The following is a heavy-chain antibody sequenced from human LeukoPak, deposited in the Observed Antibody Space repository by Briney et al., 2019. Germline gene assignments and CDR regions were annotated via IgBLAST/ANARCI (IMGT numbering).Heavy chain of an antibody. V-gene: IGHV1-2*02. D-gene: IGHD2-15*01. CDR3: ARDGYCSGGSCYYARYYMDV. CDR1: GYTFTGYY. CDR2: INPNSGGT. J-gene: IGHJ6*03. Sequence: AALVKVSCKASGYTFTGYYMHWVRQAPGQGLEWMGWINPNSGGTNYAQKFQGRVTMTRDTSISTAYMELSRLRSDDTAVYYCARDGYCSGGSCYYARYYMDVWGKGTTVTVSS.